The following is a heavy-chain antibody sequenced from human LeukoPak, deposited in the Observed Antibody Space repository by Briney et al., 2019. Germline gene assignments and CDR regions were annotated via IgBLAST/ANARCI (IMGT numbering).Heavy chain of an antibody. CDR1: GFTFSSYW. V-gene: IGHV3-7*01. J-gene: IGHJ4*02. CDR3: ARATHRVVADYFDY. CDR2: IKQDGSEK. Sequence: PGGSLRLSSAASGFTFSSYWMSWVRQAPGKGREWVANIKQDGSEKYYVDSVKGRFTISRDNAKNSLYLQMNSLRAEDTAVYYCARATHRVVADYFDYWGQGTLVTVSS. D-gene: IGHD2-15*01.